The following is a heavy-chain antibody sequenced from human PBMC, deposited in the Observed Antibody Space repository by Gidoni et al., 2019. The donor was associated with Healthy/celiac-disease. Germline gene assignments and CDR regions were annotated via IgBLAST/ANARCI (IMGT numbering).Heavy chain of an antibody. V-gene: IGHV2-5*01. D-gene: IGHD1-1*01. Sequence: QIPLKESGPTLVKPTQTLTLTCTFSGFSLSTSGVGVGWIRQPPRKSLECLALIYWNDDKRYSPSLKSRLTITKDTSKNQVVLTMTNMDPVDTATYYCAHRGRVGNPDYWGQGTLVTVSS. CDR2: IYWNDDK. CDR1: GFSLSTSGVG. CDR3: AHRGRVGNPDY. J-gene: IGHJ4*02.